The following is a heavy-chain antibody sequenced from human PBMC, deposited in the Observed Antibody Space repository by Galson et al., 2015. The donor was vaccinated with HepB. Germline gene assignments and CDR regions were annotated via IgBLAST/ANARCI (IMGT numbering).Heavy chain of an antibody. CDR2: ISSSSSTI. CDR3: ARDVEIYGMDV. V-gene: IGHV3-48*01. J-gene: IGHJ6*02. D-gene: IGHD5-24*01. Sequence: SLRLSCAASGFTFSSYSMNWVRQAPGKGLEWVSYISSSSSTIYYADSVKGRFTISRDNAKNSLYLQMNSLRAEDTAVYYCARDVEIYGMDVWGQGTTVTVSS. CDR1: GFTFSSYS.